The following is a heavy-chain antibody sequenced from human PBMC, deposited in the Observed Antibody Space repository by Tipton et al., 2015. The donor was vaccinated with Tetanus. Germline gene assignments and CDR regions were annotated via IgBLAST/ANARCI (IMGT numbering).Heavy chain of an antibody. CDR3: ARVTGDYSATYGYQYYFDY. J-gene: IGHJ4*02. Sequence: TLSLTCTVSGGSISSYYWSWIRQPPGKGLEWIGYVYISGSTNYNPSLKSRVTMSVDTSKNQFSLKLNSVTAADTAVYYCARVTGDYSATYGYQYYFDYWGQGAQVTVSS. CDR2: VYISGST. V-gene: IGHV4-59*01. CDR1: GGSISSYY. D-gene: IGHD5-18*01.